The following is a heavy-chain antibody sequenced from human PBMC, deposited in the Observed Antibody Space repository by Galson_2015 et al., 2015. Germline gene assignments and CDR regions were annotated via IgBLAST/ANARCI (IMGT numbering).Heavy chain of an antibody. V-gene: IGHV6-1*01. J-gene: IGHJ3*02. CDR1: GDSVSSNSVA. D-gene: IGHD2-21*01. CDR3: ARGLHIAFDS. CDR2: TYYRSKWYN. Sequence: CAISGDSVSSNSVAWNWIRQSPSRGLEWLGRTYYRSKWYNDYAISVKSRITINPDTSRNHFSLQLNSVTPEDTAVYYCARGLHIAFDSWGQGTMVTVSS.